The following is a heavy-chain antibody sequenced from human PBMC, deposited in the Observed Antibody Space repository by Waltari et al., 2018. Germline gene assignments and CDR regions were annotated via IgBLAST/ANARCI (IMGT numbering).Heavy chain of an antibody. V-gene: IGHV4-39*07. J-gene: IGHJ3*02. D-gene: IGHD6-13*01. CDR1: GDSIGSGSDH. CDR2: IDFAGST. CDR3: AREVGGSSWSTTPRGDAFDI. Sequence: LQLRESAPGLLKPSAPLSLTCSVSGDSIGSGSDHWVWLRQAPGKGREWMGSIDFAGSTYYNPSLKSRLTISVDTSKNQFSLRLSSVTAADTAVYYCAREVGGSSWSTTPRGDAFDIWGQGTMVTVSS.